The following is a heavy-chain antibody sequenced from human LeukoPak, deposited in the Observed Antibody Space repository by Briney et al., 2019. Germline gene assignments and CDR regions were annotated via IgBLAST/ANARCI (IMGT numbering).Heavy chain of an antibody. D-gene: IGHD3-22*01. CDR3: ARTDYYYSYFDP. Sequence: GGSLRLSCAASGFSFGTYRMNWVRRAPGKGLEWVSSISDASRNIYYADSVKGRFTVSRDNAKSSLYLQMNSLRAEDTAVYYCARTDYYYSYFDPWGQGTLVTVSS. CDR2: ISDASRNI. CDR1: GFSFGTYR. J-gene: IGHJ5*02. V-gene: IGHV3-21*01.